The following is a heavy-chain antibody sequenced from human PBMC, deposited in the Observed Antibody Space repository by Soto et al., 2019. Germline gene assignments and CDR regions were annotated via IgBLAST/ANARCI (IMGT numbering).Heavy chain of an antibody. CDR1: GFTFSSYG. V-gene: IGHV3-33*01. Sequence: PGGSLRLSCAASGFTFSSYGMHWVRQAPGKGLEWVAVIWYDGSNKYYADSVKGRFTISRGNSKNTLYLQMNSLRAEDTAVYYCASSLLDFYYYYGMDVWGQGTTVTVSS. J-gene: IGHJ6*02. CDR3: ASSLLDFYYYYGMDV. CDR2: IWYDGSNK.